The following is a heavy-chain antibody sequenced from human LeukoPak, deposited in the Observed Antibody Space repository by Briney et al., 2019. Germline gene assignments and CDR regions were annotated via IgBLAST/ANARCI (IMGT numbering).Heavy chain of an antibody. V-gene: IGHV4-59*08. CDR2: IYYSGST. Sequence: SETLSLTCTVSGGSISSYYGSWIRQPPGKGLEWIGYIYYSGSTNYNPSLKSRVTISVDTSKNQFSLKLSSVTAADTAVYYCVRVGATNPYYYYYMDVWGKGTTVTVSS. D-gene: IGHD1-26*01. J-gene: IGHJ6*03. CDR1: GGSISSYY. CDR3: VRVGATNPYYYYYMDV.